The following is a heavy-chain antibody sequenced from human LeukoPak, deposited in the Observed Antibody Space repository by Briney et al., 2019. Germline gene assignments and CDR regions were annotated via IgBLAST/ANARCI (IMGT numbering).Heavy chain of an antibody. J-gene: IGHJ3*02. CDR3: ARDTLEYSNSPDALDI. CDR1: GFTFSAYE. Sequence: PGGSLRLSCAASGFTFSAYEMNWVRQAPGKGPEWVSCIGSSGSTVYYADSVKGRFTISRDNAKNSLYMQMESLRDEDTAIYYCARDTLEYSNSPDALDIWGQGTMVTVSS. V-gene: IGHV3-48*03. D-gene: IGHD4-23*01. CDR2: IGSSGSTV.